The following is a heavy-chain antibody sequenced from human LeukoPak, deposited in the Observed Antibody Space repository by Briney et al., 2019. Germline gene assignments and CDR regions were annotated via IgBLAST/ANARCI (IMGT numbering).Heavy chain of an antibody. J-gene: IGHJ4*02. CDR2: ISSSSSSYI. V-gene: IGHV3-21*01. D-gene: IGHD5-18*01. CDR1: GFTFSSYS. CDR3: ARPDTAMVRGYYFDY. Sequence: PGGSLRLSCAASGFTFSSYSMNWVRQAPGKGLEWVSSISSSSSSYIYYADSVKGRFTISRDNAKNSLYLQMNSLRAEDTAVYYCARPDTAMVRGYYFDYWGQGTLVTVSS.